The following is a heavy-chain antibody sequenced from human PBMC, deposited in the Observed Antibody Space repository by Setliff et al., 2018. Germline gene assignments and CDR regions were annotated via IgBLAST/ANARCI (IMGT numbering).Heavy chain of an antibody. Sequence: PSETLSLTCAVYGGSFSGYYWSWIRQPPGKRLEWIGEIIHSGSTNYNPSLKGRATISVDTSKNQFSLRLNSVTPADTAVYYCARDGNNWNDLDYWGHGTLVTVSS. CDR2: IIHSGST. D-gene: IGHD1-20*01. CDR1: GGSFSGYY. V-gene: IGHV4-34*12. J-gene: IGHJ4*01. CDR3: ARDGNNWNDLDY.